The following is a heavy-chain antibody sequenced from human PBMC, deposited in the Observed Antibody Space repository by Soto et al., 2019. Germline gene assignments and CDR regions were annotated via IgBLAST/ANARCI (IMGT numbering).Heavy chain of an antibody. V-gene: IGHV4-59*08. CDR2: VHHSGRT. CDR3: ARHAVTAAGPRFDF. D-gene: IGHD6-13*01. Sequence: PSETLSLTCTVSGGSISTYYWSWIRQAPGKGLEWIGYVHHSGRTNYNPSLKSRLTISVDTSKNQFSLKLSSVTAADTAIYYCARHAVTAAGPRFDFWGQGTLVTVSS. J-gene: IGHJ4*02. CDR1: GGSISTYY.